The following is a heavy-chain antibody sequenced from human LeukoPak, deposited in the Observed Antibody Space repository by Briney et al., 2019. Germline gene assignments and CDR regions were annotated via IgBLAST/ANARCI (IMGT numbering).Heavy chain of an antibody. CDR2: INPSGGST. D-gene: IGHD1-20*01. J-gene: IGHJ6*03. Sequence: ASVKVSCKASGYTFTSYYMHWVRQAPGQGLEWMGIINPSGGSTSYAQKFQGRVTMTRDTSTSTVYMELSSLRSEDTAVYYCVRDGAAGITGSTYYYYMDVWGKGTTVTVSS. CDR3: VRDGAAGITGSTYYYYMDV. CDR1: GYTFTSYY. V-gene: IGHV1-46*01.